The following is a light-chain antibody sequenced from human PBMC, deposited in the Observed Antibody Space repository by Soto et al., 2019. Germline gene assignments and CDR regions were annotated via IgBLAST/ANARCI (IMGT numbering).Light chain of an antibody. Sequence: EIVLTQSPATLSLSPGERATLSCRASQSVSSYLAWYQQKPGQAPRLLIYDASNRSTGIPARFSGSGSGTAFTLTSSSLEPEDFAVYYCQQRSNWPLITFGQGTRLESK. CDR2: DAS. V-gene: IGKV3-11*01. CDR1: QSVSSY. CDR3: QQRSNWPLIT. J-gene: IGKJ5*01.